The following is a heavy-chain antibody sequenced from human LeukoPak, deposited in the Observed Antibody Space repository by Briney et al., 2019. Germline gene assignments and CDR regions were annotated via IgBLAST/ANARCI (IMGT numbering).Heavy chain of an antibody. D-gene: IGHD4-17*01. J-gene: IGHJ2*01. CDR1: GGSISSSSYY. Sequence: PSETLSLTCTVSGGSISSSSYYWGWIRQPPGKGLEWIGSIYYSGSTYYNPSLKSRVTISVDTSKNQFSLKLSSVTAADTAVYYCARDRGDYVSSPYWYFDLWGRGTLVTVSS. V-gene: IGHV4-39*07. CDR2: IYYSGST. CDR3: ARDRGDYVSSPYWYFDL.